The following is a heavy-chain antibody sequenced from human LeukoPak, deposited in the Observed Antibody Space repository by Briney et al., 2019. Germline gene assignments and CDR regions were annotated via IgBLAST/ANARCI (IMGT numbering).Heavy chain of an antibody. J-gene: IGHJ4*02. CDR3: ARDHSSSSLGY. CDR1: GFTFSSYG. CDR2: ISSNGGST. D-gene: IGHD6-13*01. Sequence: GGSLRLSCAASGFTFSSYGMHWVRQAPGKGLEYVSTISSNGGSTYYANSVKGRFTISRDNSKNTLYLQMGSLRAEDMAVYYCARDHSSSSLGYWGQGILVTVSS. V-gene: IGHV3-64*01.